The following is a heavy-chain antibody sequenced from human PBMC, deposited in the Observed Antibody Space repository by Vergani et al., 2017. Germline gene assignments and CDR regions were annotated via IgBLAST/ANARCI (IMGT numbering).Heavy chain of an antibody. CDR3: ARDRSIAAAGSYYYYGMDV. J-gene: IGHJ6*02. CDR2: IYYSGST. V-gene: IGHV4-39*07. Sequence: QLQLQESGPGLVKPSETLSLTCTVSGGSISSSSYYWGWIRQPPGKGLEWIGSIYYSGSTYYNPSLKSRVTISVDTSKNQFSLKLSSGTAADTAVYYCARDRSIAAAGSYYYYGMDVWGQGTTVTVSS. CDR1: GGSISSSSYY. D-gene: IGHD6-13*01.